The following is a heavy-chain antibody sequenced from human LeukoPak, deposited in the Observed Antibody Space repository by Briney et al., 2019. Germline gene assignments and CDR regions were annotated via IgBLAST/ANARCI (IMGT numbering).Heavy chain of an antibody. CDR2: IYHSGVT. D-gene: IGHD3-10*01. CDR1: GGLISSSSW. J-gene: IGHJ4*02. CDR3: AREVSYYGSGAGY. V-gene: IGHV4-4*02. Sequence: SGTLSLTCAVSGGLISSSSWWSWVRQSPEKGLEWIGEIYHSGVTNYNPPLKSRVTMSVDKSKNHFSLQLTSVTAADTAVYYCAREVSYYGSGAGYWGQGILVTVSS.